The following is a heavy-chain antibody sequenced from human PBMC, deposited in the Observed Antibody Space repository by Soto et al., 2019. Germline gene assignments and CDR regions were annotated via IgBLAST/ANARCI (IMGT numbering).Heavy chain of an antibody. CDR2: INAGNGNT. CDR1: GYTFTSYA. Sequence: QVQLVQSGAEVKKPGASVKVSCKASGYTFTSYAMQWVRQAPGQRLEWMGWINAGNGNTKYSQRFQGRVTITRDTSASTVYMELSRLTSEDTAVYYCARVRLYSYYYMDVWGKGTTVTVSS. V-gene: IGHV1-3*01. CDR3: ARVRLYSYYYMDV. D-gene: IGHD2-8*01. J-gene: IGHJ6*03.